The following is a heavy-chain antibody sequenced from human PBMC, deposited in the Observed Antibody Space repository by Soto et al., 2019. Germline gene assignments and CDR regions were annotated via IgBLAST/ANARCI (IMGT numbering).Heavy chain of an antibody. J-gene: IGHJ6*02. CDR3: ARDRLDYAMDR. V-gene: IGHV3-11*05. D-gene: IGHD3-9*01. CDR1: GFTFSDYY. Sequence: QVQLVESGGGLVKPGGSLRLSCAVSGFTFSDYYMSWIRQAPGKGLEWVSYISSSSTYTNYADSVKGRFTISRDNAKNSLYLQMNSLRVEDTAVYYCARDRLDYAMDRWGQGTAVTVSS. CDR2: ISSSSTYT.